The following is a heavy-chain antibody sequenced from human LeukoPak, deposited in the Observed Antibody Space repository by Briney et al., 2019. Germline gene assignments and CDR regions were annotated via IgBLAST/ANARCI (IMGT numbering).Heavy chain of an antibody. V-gene: IGHV3-23*01. CDR2: ISGSGGST. Sequence: TGGSLRLSCAASGFTFSSYAMSWVRQAPGKGLEWVSAISGSGGSTYYADSVKGRFTISRDNSKNTLYLQMNSLRAEDTAVYYCAKDRSGYCSSTSCPSNWFDPWGQGTLVTVSS. D-gene: IGHD2-2*01. CDR1: GFTFSSYA. J-gene: IGHJ5*02. CDR3: AKDRSGYCSSTSCPSNWFDP.